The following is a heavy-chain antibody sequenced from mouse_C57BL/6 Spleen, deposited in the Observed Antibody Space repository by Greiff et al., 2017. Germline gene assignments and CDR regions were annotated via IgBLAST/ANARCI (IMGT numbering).Heavy chain of an antibody. Sequence: EVKLQESGPELVKPGASVKMSCKASGYTFTDYNMHWVKQSHGKSLEWIGYINPNNGGTSYNQKFKGKATLTVNKSSSTAYMELRSLTSEDSAVYYCARWVVAVDYWGQGTTLTVSS. J-gene: IGHJ2*01. CDR3: ARWVVAVDY. CDR1: GYTFTDYN. D-gene: IGHD1-1*01. CDR2: INPNNGGT. V-gene: IGHV1-22*01.